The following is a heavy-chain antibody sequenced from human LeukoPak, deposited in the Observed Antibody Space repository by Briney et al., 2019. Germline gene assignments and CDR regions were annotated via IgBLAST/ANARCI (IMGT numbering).Heavy chain of an antibody. CDR2: VNSAGTYT. Sequence: GGSLRLSCAASGITFSTYWMPWVRQAPGKGLVWVSRVNSAGTYTNYADSVKGRFTISRDNAKNTVYLQMNSLRADDTAVYYCARGGDYGDFDYWGQGTLVTVSS. J-gene: IGHJ4*01. D-gene: IGHD4-17*01. CDR3: ARGGDYGDFDY. CDR1: GITFSTYW. V-gene: IGHV3-74*01.